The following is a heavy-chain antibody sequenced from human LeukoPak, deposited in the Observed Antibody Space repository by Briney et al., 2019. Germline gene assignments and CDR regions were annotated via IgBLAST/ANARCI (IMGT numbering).Heavy chain of an antibody. CDR2: INHSGST. CDR1: GGSFSGYY. J-gene: IGHJ4*02. V-gene: IGHV4-34*01. D-gene: IGHD2/OR15-2a*01. Sequence: SETLSLTCAVYGGSFSGYYWSWIRQPPGKGLEWIGEINHSGSTNYNPSLKSRVTISVDTSKNQFSLKLSSVTAADTAVYYCARLRTYFGDYWGQGTLVTVSS. CDR3: ARLRTYFGDY.